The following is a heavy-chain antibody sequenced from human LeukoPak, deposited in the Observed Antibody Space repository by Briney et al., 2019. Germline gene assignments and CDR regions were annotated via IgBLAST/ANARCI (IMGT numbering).Heavy chain of an antibody. Sequence: SETLSLTCTASGGSISSYYWSWIRQPPGKGLEWIGSIYYSGSTNYNPSLKSRVTISVDTSKNQFSLKLSSVTAADKAVYYCARGPLRHYYGSGDDAFDIWGQGTMVTVSS. V-gene: IGHV4-59*01. CDR2: IYYSGST. CDR3: ARGPLRHYYGSGDDAFDI. CDR1: GGSISSYY. D-gene: IGHD3-10*01. J-gene: IGHJ3*02.